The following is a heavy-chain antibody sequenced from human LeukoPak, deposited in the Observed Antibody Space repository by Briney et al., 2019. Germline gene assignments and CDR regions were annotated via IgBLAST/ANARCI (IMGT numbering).Heavy chain of an antibody. J-gene: IGHJ6*02. CDR3: ARGGVVVAAQTSCYGMDV. CDR1: GGTISSYY. V-gene: IGHV4-59*01. CDR2: INYSGSS. Sequence: PSETLSLTCTVSGGTISSYYWSWIRQAPGKGLEWVGAINYSGSSTYNPSLKSRVTISVDTSKNQFYLKLNPVIATDTAVYYCARGGVVVAAQTSCYGMDVWGQGTPVTVSS. D-gene: IGHD2-15*01.